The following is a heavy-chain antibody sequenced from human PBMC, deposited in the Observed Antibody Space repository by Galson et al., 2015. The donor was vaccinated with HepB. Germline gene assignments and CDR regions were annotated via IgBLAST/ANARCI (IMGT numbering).Heavy chain of an antibody. CDR2: INPNSGGT. Sequence: SVKVSCKASGYTFTSYAMNWVRQAPGQGLEWMGWINPNSGGTNYAQKFQGWVTMTRDTSISTAYMELSRLRSDDTAVYYYARDVAYSSSWYDYWGQGTLVTVSS. CDR1: GYTFTSYA. V-gene: IGHV1-2*04. J-gene: IGHJ4*02. CDR3: ARDVAYSSSWYDY. D-gene: IGHD6-13*01.